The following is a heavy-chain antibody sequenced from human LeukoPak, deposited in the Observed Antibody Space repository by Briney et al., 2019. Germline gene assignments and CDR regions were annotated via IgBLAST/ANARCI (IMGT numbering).Heavy chain of an antibody. Sequence: GGSLRLSCAASGFTFSSYAMSWVRQAPGRGLEWVSAISGSGGSTCYADSVKGRFTISRDNSKNTLYLQMNSLRAEDTAVYCCAKGLGFLEWLFPFDYWGQGTLVTVSS. V-gene: IGHV3-23*01. CDR1: GFTFSSYA. D-gene: IGHD3-3*02. CDR2: ISGSGGST. J-gene: IGHJ4*02. CDR3: AKGLGFLEWLFPFDY.